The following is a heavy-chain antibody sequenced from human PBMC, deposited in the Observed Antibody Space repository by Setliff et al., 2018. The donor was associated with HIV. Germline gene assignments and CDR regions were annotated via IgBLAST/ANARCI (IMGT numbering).Heavy chain of an antibody. CDR1: GFTFSSYE. CDR2: ISSSGSTI. V-gene: IGHV3-48*03. J-gene: IGHJ4*02. CDR3: AREGYNYGYND. D-gene: IGHD5-18*01. Sequence: PGGSLRLSCAASGFTFSSYEMNWVRQAPGKGLEWVSYISSSGSTIYYADSVKGRFITFRDNAKNSLYLQMNSLRAEDTAVYYCAREGYNYGYNDWGQGTLVTVSS.